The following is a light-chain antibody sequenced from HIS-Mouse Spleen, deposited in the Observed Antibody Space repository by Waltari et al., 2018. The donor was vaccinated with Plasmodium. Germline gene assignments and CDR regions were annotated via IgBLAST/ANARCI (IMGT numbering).Light chain of an antibody. CDR2: DDG. CDR1: NLGSKS. CDR3: QVWDRRRDQWV. Sequence: SYVLTQPPSVSVGPGQTAMIPCGGNNLGSKSVHWYRQRPGQAPMLGVYDDGDRPSGIPERISGSNAGDTATLSISRVEAGDEADYYCQVWDRRRDQWVFGGGTKLTVL. V-gene: IGLV3-21*02. J-gene: IGLJ3*02.